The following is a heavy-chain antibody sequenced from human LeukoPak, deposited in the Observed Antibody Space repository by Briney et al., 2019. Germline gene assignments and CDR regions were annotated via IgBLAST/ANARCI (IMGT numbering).Heavy chain of an antibody. CDR3: AREYGSSWYYDY. Sequence: GGSLRLSCAASGFTFSSYAMHWVRQAPGKGLEYVSAISSNGGSTYYANSVKGRFTISRDNSKNTLYLQMGSLRAEDMAVYYCAREYGSSWYYDYWGQGTLVTVSS. D-gene: IGHD6-13*01. V-gene: IGHV3-64*01. CDR2: ISSNGGST. J-gene: IGHJ4*02. CDR1: GFTFSSYA.